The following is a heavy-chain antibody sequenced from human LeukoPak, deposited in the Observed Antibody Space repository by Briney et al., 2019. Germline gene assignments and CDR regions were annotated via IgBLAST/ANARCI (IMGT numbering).Heavy chain of an antibody. V-gene: IGHV4-59*01. CDR3: ARIELGTAGAFDI. Sequence: SETLSLTCTVSVGSISSYYWSWIRQPPGKGLEWIAYIYYSGSTNYNPSLKSRATISVDTSKNQFSLKVSSVTAADTAVYYCARIELGTAGAFDIWGQGTMVTVSS. J-gene: IGHJ3*02. D-gene: IGHD5-18*01. CDR2: IYYSGST. CDR1: VGSISSYY.